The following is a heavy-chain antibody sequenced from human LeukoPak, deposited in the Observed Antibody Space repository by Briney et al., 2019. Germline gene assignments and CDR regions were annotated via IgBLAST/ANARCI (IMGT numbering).Heavy chain of an antibody. D-gene: IGHD2-2*01. V-gene: IGHV3-30*18. CDR1: GLTFSTSG. Sequence: GPSLRLSRAASGLTFSTSGMHWASQAPGKGLEWVAAISYDGSNKYYADSVKGRFTISRDNSKNTLYLQMNSLRAGDTAVYYCAKGIAYCSSTSCLPFDYWGQGTLVTASS. J-gene: IGHJ4*02. CDR3: AKGIAYCSSTSCLPFDY. CDR2: ISYDGSNK.